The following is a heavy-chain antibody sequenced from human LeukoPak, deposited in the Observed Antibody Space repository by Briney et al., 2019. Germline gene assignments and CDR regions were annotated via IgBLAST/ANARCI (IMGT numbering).Heavy chain of an antibody. CDR1: GFSFSSYW. CDR3: ARDVVGSLDY. D-gene: IGHD2-15*01. J-gene: IGHJ4*02. CDR2: MKQDESAR. Sequence: PGGSLRLSCAGSGFSFSSYWMAWVRQAPGKGPEWVANMKQDESARHYADSVKGRFTISRDNAQNSVYPQMNSLRAEDTAVYYCARDVVGSLDYWGLGTLVTVSS. V-gene: IGHV3-7*01.